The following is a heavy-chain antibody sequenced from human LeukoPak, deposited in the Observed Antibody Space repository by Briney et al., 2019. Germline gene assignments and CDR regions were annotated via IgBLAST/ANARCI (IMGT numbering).Heavy chain of an antibody. CDR1: GGTFTSYD. CDR2: MNPNSGNT. J-gene: IGHJ4*02. CDR3: ARGDSGSNPLGY. V-gene: IGHV1-8*03. Sequence: ASVKVSCKASGGTFTSYDINWVRQATGQGLEWMGWMNPNSGNTGYAQKFQGRVTITRNTSISTAYMELSSLRSEDTAVYYCARGDSGSNPLGYWGQGTLVTVSS. D-gene: IGHD1-26*01.